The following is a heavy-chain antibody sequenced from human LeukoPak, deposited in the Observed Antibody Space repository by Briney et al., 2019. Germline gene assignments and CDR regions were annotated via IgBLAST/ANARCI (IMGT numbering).Heavy chain of an antibody. Sequence: PSETLSLTCTVSGGSISSYYWSWIRQPPGKGLEWIGYIYYSGSTNYNPSHKSRVTISVDTSKNQFSLKLSSVTAADTAVYYCARAVAARRYFDYWGQGTLVTVSS. CDR3: ARAVAARRYFDY. CDR1: GGSISSYY. V-gene: IGHV4-59*01. D-gene: IGHD6-19*01. CDR2: IYYSGST. J-gene: IGHJ4*02.